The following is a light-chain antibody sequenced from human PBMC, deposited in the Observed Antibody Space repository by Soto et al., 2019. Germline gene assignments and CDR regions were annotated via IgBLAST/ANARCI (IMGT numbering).Light chain of an antibody. J-gene: IGKJ4*01. CDR1: QSVSYN. Sequence: EIVMTQSPATLSVSPGETATLSCRASQSVSYNLAWYQQKPGQGPTLLIYGAFTRATGIPARFSGSGSGTDFTLTTSSLQSADFAVDYYQQYKNWPPLTFGGGTKVEIK. CDR3: QQYKNWPPLT. CDR2: GAF. V-gene: IGKV3-15*01.